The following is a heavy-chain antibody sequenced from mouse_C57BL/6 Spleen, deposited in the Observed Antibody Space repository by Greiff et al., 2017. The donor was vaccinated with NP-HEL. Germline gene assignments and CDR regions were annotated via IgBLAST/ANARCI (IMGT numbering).Heavy chain of an antibody. CDR2: INYDGSST. Sequence: EVMLVESEGGLVQPGSSMKLSCTASGFTFSDYYMAWVRQVPEKGLEWVANINYDGSSTYYLDSLKSRFIISRYNAKNILYLQMSSLKSEDTATYYCAREVAYGLDYWGQGTTLTVSS. V-gene: IGHV5-16*01. CDR1: GFTFSDYY. CDR3: AREVAYGLDY. J-gene: IGHJ2*01. D-gene: IGHD1-1*02.